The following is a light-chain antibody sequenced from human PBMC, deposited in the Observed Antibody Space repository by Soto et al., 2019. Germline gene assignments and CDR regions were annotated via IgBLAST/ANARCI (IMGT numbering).Light chain of an antibody. CDR3: QQYNQWLTWT. V-gene: IGKV3-15*01. Sequence: EIVMTQSPATLSVSPGERATLSCRASQSVSNNLAWYQQKPGQAPRFLIYGAFIRATGIPARFSGSGSGTDFTLTISSLQSEDFAVYYCQQYNQWLTWTFGQGTKVEIK. CDR2: GAF. J-gene: IGKJ1*01. CDR1: QSVSNN.